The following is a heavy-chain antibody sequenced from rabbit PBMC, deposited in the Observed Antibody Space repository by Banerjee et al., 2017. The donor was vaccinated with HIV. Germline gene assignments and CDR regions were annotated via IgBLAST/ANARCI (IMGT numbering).Heavy chain of an antibody. D-gene: IGHD6-1*01. CDR3: ARDLGYTDYGYGDL. J-gene: IGHJ6*01. V-gene: IGHV1S40*01. CDR1: GFSFSSSYY. CDR2: IYADTNTT. Sequence: QSLEESGGDLVKPGASLTLTCTASGFSFSSSYYMCWVRQAPGMGLEWIGCIYADTNTTYYASWAKGRFTISKTSSTTVTLQMTSLTAADTGTYFCARDLGYTDYGYGDLWGPGTLVTVS.